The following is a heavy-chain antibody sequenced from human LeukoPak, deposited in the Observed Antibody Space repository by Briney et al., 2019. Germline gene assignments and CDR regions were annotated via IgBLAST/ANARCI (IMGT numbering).Heavy chain of an antibody. V-gene: IGHV1-69*13. Sequence: ASVTVSCTASGGTFSSYAISWVRQAPGQGLEWMGGIIPIFGTANYAQKFQGRDTITADEPTSTAYMELSSLRSEDTAVYYCARGTSPLGLFDYWGQGTLVTVSS. CDR3: ARGTSPLGLFDY. CDR1: GGTFSSYA. D-gene: IGHD2-2*01. J-gene: IGHJ4*02. CDR2: IIPIFGTA.